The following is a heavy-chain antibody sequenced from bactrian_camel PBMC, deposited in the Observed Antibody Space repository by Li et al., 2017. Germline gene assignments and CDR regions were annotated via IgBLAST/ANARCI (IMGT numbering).Heavy chain of an antibody. CDR1: GYTFNTY. CDR3: AANKYPSFPCTLEPTWKDY. CDR2: IDNFGRT. D-gene: IGHD5*01. V-gene: IGHV3S10*01. Sequence: VQLVESGGGSALAGGSVRLSCAASGYTFNTYSWFRQAPEKEREGVASIDNFGRTTYGDSVKGRFTISIDKAKNMVHLQMNSLKPEDTGMYYCAANKYPSFPCTLEPTWKDYWGKGTQVTVS. J-gene: IGHJ4*01.